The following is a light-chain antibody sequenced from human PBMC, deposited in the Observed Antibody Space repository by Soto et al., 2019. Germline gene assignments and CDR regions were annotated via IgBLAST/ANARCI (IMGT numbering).Light chain of an antibody. CDR1: SSDVCSYNY. V-gene: IGLV2-14*01. Sequence: QSALTQPASVSGSPGQSITISCTGTSSDVCSYNYVSWYQQHPGKAPKLMIYEVSDRPSGISSGFSGSKSGNTASLTISGLQTEDEADYYCSSYTSSSTLFGTGTKVTVL. CDR3: SSYTSSSTL. CDR2: EVS. J-gene: IGLJ1*01.